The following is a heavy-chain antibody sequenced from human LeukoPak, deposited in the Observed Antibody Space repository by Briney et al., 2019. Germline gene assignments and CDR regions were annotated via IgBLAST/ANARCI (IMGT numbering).Heavy chain of an antibody. D-gene: IGHD2-2*01. Sequence: ASVKVSCKASGYTLISYGISWVRQAPEQGLEWMGWISTYNGSTKYAQKVQGRVTMTTDTSTNTAYMELRSLRSDDTAVYYCARDSFEESSFFDYWGQGTPVTVSS. CDR1: GYTLISYG. CDR3: ARDSFEESSFFDY. J-gene: IGHJ4*02. CDR2: ISTYNGST. V-gene: IGHV1-18*01.